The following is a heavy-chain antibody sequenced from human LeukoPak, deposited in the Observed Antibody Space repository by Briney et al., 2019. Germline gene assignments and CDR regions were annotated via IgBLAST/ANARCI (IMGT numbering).Heavy chain of an antibody. Sequence: PSETLSLTCTVSGGSISSYYWSWIRQPPGKGLEWIGYIYYSGSTNYNPSLNSRVTISVDTSKNQFSLKLSSVTAADTAVYYCARDLGGYSYGGGLDYWGQGTLVTVSS. J-gene: IGHJ4*02. V-gene: IGHV4-59*01. D-gene: IGHD5-18*01. CDR3: ARDLGGYSYGGGLDY. CDR1: GGSISSYY. CDR2: IYYSGST.